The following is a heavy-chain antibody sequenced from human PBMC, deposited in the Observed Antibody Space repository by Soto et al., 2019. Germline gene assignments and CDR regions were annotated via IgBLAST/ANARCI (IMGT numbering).Heavy chain of an antibody. CDR2: ISGRGGST. J-gene: IGHJ6*02. CDR1: GFTFSSDA. Sequence: GGSLRLSCAASGFTFSSDAMSCVRQAPGKGLEWVSAISGRGGSTYYADSVKGRFTISRDNSKNTLYLQMNSLRAEDTAVYYCAKGMVRGVNHYYYYGMDVWGQGTTVTVSS. CDR3: AKGMVRGVNHYYYYGMDV. V-gene: IGHV3-23*01. D-gene: IGHD3-10*01.